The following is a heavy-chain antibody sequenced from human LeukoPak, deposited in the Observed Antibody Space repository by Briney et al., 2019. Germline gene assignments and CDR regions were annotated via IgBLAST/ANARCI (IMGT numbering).Heavy chain of an antibody. V-gene: IGHV3-33*01. J-gene: IGHJ4*02. CDR1: GFTFSSYG. CDR3: ARDRVYYDFWSGFDY. D-gene: IGHD3-3*01. CDR2: IWYDGSNK. Sequence: PGRSQRLSCAASGFTFSSYGMHWVRQAPGKGLEWVAVIWYDGSNKYYADSVKGRFTISRDNSKNTLYLQMNSLRAEDTAVYYCARDRVYYDFWSGFDYWGQGTLVTVSS.